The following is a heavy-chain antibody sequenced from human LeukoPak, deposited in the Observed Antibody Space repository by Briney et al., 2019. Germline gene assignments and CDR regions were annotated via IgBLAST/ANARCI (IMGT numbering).Heavy chain of an antibody. V-gene: IGHV4-38-2*02. Sequence: SETLSLTCTVSGYSISSGYYWGWIRQPPGKGLEWIGSIYHSGSTYYNPSLKSRVTISVDTSKNQFSLKLSSVTAADTAVYYYARDLGYSGPWGQGTLVTVSS. CDR2: IYHSGST. CDR1: GYSISSGYY. D-gene: IGHD5-12*01. CDR3: ARDLGYSGP. J-gene: IGHJ5*02.